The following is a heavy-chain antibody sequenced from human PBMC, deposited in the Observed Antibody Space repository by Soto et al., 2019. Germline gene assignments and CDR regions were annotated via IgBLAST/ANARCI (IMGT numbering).Heavy chain of an antibody. V-gene: IGHV3-49*03. CDR3: TRDSLIPSTVPRFDY. D-gene: IGHD4-17*01. CDR2: IRSKAYGGTT. CDR1: GFTFGDYA. J-gene: IGHJ4*02. Sequence: GGSLRLSCTASGFTFGDYAMSWFRQAPGKGLEWVGFIRSKAYGGTTEYAASVKGRFTISRDDSKSIAYLQMNSLKTEDTAVYYCTRDSLIPSTVPRFDYWGQGTLVTVSS.